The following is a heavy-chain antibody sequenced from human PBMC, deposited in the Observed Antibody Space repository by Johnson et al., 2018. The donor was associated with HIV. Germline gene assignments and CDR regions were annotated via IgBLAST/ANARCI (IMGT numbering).Heavy chain of an antibody. Sequence: QVQLVESGGGVVQPGRSLRLSCAASGFTFSSYGIHWVRQAPGTGLEWVAVIWYDGSNNFYADSVRGRFTISRDNSKNTLYLQMNSLRDEDTAVYYCARDRGSMPAVAFDIWGQGTMVTVSS. J-gene: IGHJ3*02. D-gene: IGHD2-2*01. CDR1: GFTFSSYG. CDR2: IWYDGSNN. CDR3: ARDRGSMPAVAFDI. V-gene: IGHV3-33*01.